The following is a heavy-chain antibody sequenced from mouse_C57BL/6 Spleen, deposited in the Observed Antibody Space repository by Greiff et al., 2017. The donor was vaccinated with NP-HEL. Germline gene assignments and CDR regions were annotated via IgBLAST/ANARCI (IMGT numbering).Heavy chain of an antibody. Sequence: VQLQQSGPELVKPGASVKISCKASGYTFTDYYMNWVKQSHGKSLEWIGDINPNNGGTSYNQKFKGKATLTVDKSSSTAYMELRSLTSEDSAVYYCAVYDGSSYWYFDVWGTGTTVTASS. CDR1: GYTFTDYY. D-gene: IGHD1-1*01. V-gene: IGHV1-26*01. CDR2: INPNNGGT. CDR3: AVYDGSSYWYFDV. J-gene: IGHJ1*03.